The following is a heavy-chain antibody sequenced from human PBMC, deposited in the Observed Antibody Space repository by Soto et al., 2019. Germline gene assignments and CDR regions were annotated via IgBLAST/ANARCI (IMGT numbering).Heavy chain of an antibody. CDR3: ARDRSYFDTDGYYYFLDY. CDR1: GGSISNDYY. J-gene: IGHJ4*02. D-gene: IGHD3-22*01. V-gene: IGHV4-31*03. CDR2: IYHSGRT. Sequence: QVQLQESGPGLVKPSQTLSLTCTVSGGSISNDYYWSWIRQHPGKGLEWIGYIYHSGRTDYNPSLESRVTISVDTSKNQFSLKLRSVTAADTAVYYCARDRSYFDTDGYYYFLDYWGRGTLVTVSS.